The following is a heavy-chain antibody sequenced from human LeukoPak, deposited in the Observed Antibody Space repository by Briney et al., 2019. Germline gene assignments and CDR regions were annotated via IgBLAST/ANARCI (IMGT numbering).Heavy chain of an antibody. CDR2: IYYSGST. V-gene: IGHV4-59*01. Sequence: SETLSLTCAVYGGSFSGYYWSWIRQPPGKGLEWIGYIYYSGSTNYNPSLKSRVTISVDTSKNQFSLKLSSVTAADTAVYYCAVTYYYDRGGFDYWGQGTLVTVSS. J-gene: IGHJ4*02. CDR1: GGSFSGYY. CDR3: AVTYYYDRGGFDY. D-gene: IGHD3-10*02.